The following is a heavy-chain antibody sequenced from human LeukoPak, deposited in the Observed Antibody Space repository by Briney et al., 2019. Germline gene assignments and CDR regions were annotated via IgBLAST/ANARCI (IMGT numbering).Heavy chain of an antibody. V-gene: IGHV4-59*01. Sequence: SETLSLTCTVSGGSISSYYWSWIRQPPGKGLEWIGYIYYSGSTNYNPSLKSRVTISVDTSKNQFSLRLSSVTAADTAVYYCARTIASRPSVYFYYYYMDVWGKGTTVTVSS. CDR3: ARTIASRPSVYFYYYYMDV. D-gene: IGHD6-6*01. J-gene: IGHJ6*03. CDR1: GGSISSYY. CDR2: IYYSGST.